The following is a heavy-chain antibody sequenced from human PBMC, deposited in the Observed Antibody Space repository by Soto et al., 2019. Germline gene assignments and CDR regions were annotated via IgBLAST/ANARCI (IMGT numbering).Heavy chain of an antibody. CDR2: IYYSGST. Sequence: SETLSLTCTVSGGSISSSSYYWGWIRQPPGKGLEWIGSIYYSGSTYYNPSLKSRVTISVDTSKNQFSLKLSSVTAADTAVYYCARHFPVRYSSSWYWFDPWGQGTLVTVSS. D-gene: IGHD6-13*01. CDR1: GGSISSSSYY. CDR3: ARHFPVRYSSSWYWFDP. J-gene: IGHJ5*02. V-gene: IGHV4-39*01.